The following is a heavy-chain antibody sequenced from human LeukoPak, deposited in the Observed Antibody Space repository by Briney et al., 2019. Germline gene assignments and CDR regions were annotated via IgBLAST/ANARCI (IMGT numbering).Heavy chain of an antibody. J-gene: IGHJ4*02. D-gene: IGHD3-16*01. CDR2: IIPILGIA. Sequence: ASVKVSCKASGGTFSSYAISWVRQAPGQGLEWMGRIIPILGIANYAQKFQARVTITADKSTSTAYMELSSLRSEDTAVYYCAIEAYYDYVWTNRPLDYWGQGTLVTVSS. CDR1: GGTFSSYA. V-gene: IGHV1-69*04. CDR3: AIEAYYDYVWTNRPLDY.